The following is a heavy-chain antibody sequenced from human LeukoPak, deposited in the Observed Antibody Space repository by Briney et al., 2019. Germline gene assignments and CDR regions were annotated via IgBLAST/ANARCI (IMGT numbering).Heavy chain of an antibody. V-gene: IGHV3-48*03. D-gene: IGHD5-18*01. CDR2: ISSSGTTI. CDR1: GFTFSSYE. Sequence: GGSLRLSCAASGFTFSSYEMNWVRQAPGKGLEWLSYISSSGTTIKYADSVKGRFTISRDNAKNSLYLQMNSLRADDTAVYFCARGGYSYGYADYWGQGTLVTVSS. CDR3: ARGGYSYGYADY. J-gene: IGHJ4*02.